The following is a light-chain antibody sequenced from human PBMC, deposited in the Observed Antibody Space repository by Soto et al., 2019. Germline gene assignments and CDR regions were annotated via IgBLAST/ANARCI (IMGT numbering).Light chain of an antibody. CDR3: QQDFSYPLT. CDR2: ASS. V-gene: IGKV1-6*01. CDR1: QAIRDD. Sequence: AIQMTQSPSSLSASVGDRVTITCRASQAIRDDLGWYQQKPGKAPKLLIYASSILQSGVPSRFSGSASGTDFTLTISSLQPEDFATYYCQQDFSYPLTFGGGTKVEI. J-gene: IGKJ4*01.